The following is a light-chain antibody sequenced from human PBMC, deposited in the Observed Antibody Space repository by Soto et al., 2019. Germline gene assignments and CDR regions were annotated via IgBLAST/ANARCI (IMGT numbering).Light chain of an antibody. Sequence: QSVLTQPASVSGSPGQLITISCTGTSSDVSGYNYVSWYQQHPGKAPKLMIYDVSNRPSGVSNRFSGSKSGNTASLTISGLQAEDEADYYCSSYTSSSTLLYVFGTGSKVTVL. CDR2: DVS. J-gene: IGLJ1*01. CDR1: SSDVSGYNY. CDR3: SSYTSSSTLLYV. V-gene: IGLV2-14*01.